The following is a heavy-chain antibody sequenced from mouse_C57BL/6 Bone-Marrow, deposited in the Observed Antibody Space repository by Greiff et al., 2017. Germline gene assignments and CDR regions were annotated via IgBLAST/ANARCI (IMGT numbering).Heavy chain of an antibody. V-gene: IGHV7-3*01. CDR2: IRNKANGYTT. CDR3: ARQVANYAMDY. CDR1: GFTFTDYY. Sequence: EVKLMESGGGLVQPGGSLSLSCAASGFTFTDYYMSWVRQPPGKALEWLGFIRNKANGYTTEYSASVKGRFTISRDNSQSILYHQMNALRAEDSATYYCARQVANYAMDYWGQGTSVTVSS. J-gene: IGHJ4*01. D-gene: IGHD1-1*01.